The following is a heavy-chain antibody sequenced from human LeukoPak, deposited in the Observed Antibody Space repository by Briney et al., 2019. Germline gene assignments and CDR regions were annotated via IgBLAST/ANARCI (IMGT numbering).Heavy chain of an antibody. J-gene: IGHJ4*02. V-gene: IGHV4-39*01. CDR3: ARYPYGDSGAWQAFDY. CDR1: GGSISSGSHY. Sequence: SETLPLTCIVSGGSISSGSHYWGWIRQPPGKGLEWTGSMHYSGITYYNPSLTSRVTISVDTSKNQFSLRLTSVTAADTAVYYCARYPYGDSGAWQAFDYWGQGTLVTVSS. CDR2: MHYSGIT. D-gene: IGHD2-21*02.